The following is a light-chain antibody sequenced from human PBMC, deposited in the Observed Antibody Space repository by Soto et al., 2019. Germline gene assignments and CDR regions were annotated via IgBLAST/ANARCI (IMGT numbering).Light chain of an antibody. J-gene: IGKJ1*01. Sequence: DIQMTQSPSSLSTSVGDRVSITCRASQSIGNYLNWYQQKPGKVPKLLIYAASRLQSGVSSSFSGGGSVTVFTLTISILQPEDFATYFCQRSYITPWTFGQGTKVEI. CDR1: QSIGNY. V-gene: IGKV1-39*01. CDR3: QRSYITPWT. CDR2: AAS.